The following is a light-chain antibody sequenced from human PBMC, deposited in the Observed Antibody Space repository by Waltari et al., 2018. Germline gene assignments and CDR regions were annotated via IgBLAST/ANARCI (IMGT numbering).Light chain of an antibody. CDR1: HSVREY. V-gene: IGKV3-11*01. J-gene: IGKJ4*01. CDR2: DAS. CDR3: QHRISWPLT. Sequence: EIVLTQSPATLSLSPGERATLSCRASHSVREYLAWYQQRPSQAPRLLIYDASSRATGVPAMFSGTGYETDFTITISNVAAEDFAVYYCQHRISWPLTFGGGSKVEIK.